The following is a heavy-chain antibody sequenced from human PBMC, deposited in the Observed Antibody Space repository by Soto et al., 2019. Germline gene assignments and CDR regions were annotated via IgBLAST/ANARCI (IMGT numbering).Heavy chain of an antibody. CDR1: GFTFDDYA. D-gene: IGHD2-8*01. CDR2: ISWNSGSI. V-gene: IGHV3-9*01. CDR3: AKATRDEMVSAPHYYYYYMDV. J-gene: IGHJ6*03. Sequence: GGSLRLSCAASGFTFDDYAMHWVRQAPGKGLEWVSGISWNSGSIGYADSGKGRFTISRDNAKNSLYLQMNSLRAEDTALYYCAKATRDEMVSAPHYYYYYMDVWGKGTTVTVSS.